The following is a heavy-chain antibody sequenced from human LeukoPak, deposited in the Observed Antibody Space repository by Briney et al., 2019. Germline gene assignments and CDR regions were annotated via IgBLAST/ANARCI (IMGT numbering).Heavy chain of an antibody. Sequence: ASVKVSCKASVYTFTIYAMHWVRQAPGQGLEWMGWITPSGGTNYPQKFQGRVAITRDTSITTAYMDLSRLTSDDTAVYYCARDRYGDGFAHFDYWGQGALVTVSS. CDR1: VYTFTIYA. J-gene: IGHJ4*02. D-gene: IGHD5-24*01. CDR3: ARDRYGDGFAHFDY. V-gene: IGHV1-2*02. CDR2: ITPSGGT.